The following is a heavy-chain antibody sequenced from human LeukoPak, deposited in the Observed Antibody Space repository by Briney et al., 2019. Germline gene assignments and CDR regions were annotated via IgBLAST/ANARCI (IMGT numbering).Heavy chain of an antibody. CDR3: SRRDCSQTDCFYWFFDL. CDR2: IYYSGST. V-gene: IGHV4-39*07. J-gene: IGHJ2*01. Sequence: PSETLSLTCAVSGGSIISGGSYWGWIRQPPGKGLEWIGRIYYSGSTYYNPSLRSRVTISIDTSKNQFSLRLKSVTAADTAVYFCSRRDCSQTDCFYWFFDLWGRGTLLTVSS. D-gene: IGHD2-21*01. CDR1: GGSIISGGSY.